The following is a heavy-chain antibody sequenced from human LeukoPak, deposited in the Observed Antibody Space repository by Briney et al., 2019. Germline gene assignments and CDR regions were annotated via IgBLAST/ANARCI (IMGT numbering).Heavy chain of an antibody. D-gene: IGHD1-26*01. V-gene: IGHV1-3*01. J-gene: IGHJ4*02. CDR2: ISAGNGNT. Sequence: AASVKVSCTASGYTFTSYAIHWVRQAPGQRLEWMGWISAGNGNTKYSQNFQGRVTFISNTSATTAFMELSSLRSEDAAVYYCARDSGSGSNDYWGQGTLVTVSS. CDR1: GYTFTSYA. CDR3: ARDSGSGSNDY.